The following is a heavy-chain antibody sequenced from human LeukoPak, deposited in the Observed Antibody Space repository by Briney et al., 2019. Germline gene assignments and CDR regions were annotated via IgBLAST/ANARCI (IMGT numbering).Heavy chain of an antibody. CDR3: AKTASGYYYDSSGYYSLQFDY. V-gene: IGHV3-23*01. D-gene: IGHD3-22*01. J-gene: IGHJ4*02. CDR2: ISGSGGNT. Sequence: GGSVRLSCAASGFTVSSNYMTWVRQAPGKGLEWVSAISGSGGNTYYADSVKGRFTISRDNSRDNSKNTLYLQMNSLRAEDTAVYFCAKTASGYYYDSSGYYSLQFDYWGQGTLVTVSS. CDR1: GFTVSSNY.